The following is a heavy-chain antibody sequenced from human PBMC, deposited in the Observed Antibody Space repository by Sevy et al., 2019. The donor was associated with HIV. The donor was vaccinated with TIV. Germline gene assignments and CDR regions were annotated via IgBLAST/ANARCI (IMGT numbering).Heavy chain of an antibody. CDR1: GFTFSNYN. CDR3: VRESPSDWYLDS. D-gene: IGHD2-2*01. CDR2: IWFDGNKK. V-gene: IGHV3-33*01. J-gene: IGHJ4*02. Sequence: GGSLRLSCAASGFTFSNYNMHWVRQAPGKGLEWVAAIWFDGNKKYYEDSVKGRFTIFRDNSKSTQYLQMSSLRADDTAVYYCVRESPSDWYLDSWGQGTLDTVSS.